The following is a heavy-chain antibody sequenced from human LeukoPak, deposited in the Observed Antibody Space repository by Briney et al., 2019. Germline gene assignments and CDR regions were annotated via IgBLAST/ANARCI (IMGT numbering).Heavy chain of an antibody. D-gene: IGHD6-13*01. J-gene: IGHJ4*02. CDR3: AKTWSSSWGFFDY. V-gene: IGHV3-30*02. Sequence: PGGSLRLSCGASGFTFSTYGMHWVRQAPGKGLEWVAFIRNDGTIKYYADSVKGRFSISRDNSKNTLYLQMNSLRAEDTAVYYCAKTWSSSWGFFDYWGQGTLVTVSS. CDR1: GFTFSTYG. CDR2: IRNDGTIK.